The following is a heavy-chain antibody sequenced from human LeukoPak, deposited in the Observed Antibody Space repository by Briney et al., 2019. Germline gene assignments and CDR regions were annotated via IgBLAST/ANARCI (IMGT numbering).Heavy chain of an antibody. J-gene: IGHJ6*02. V-gene: IGHV3-21*01. D-gene: IGHD5-18*01. CDR2: ISSSSSYI. CDR3: ARDSNGYSSYYGMDV. Sequence: NAGGSLRLSCAASGFTFSSYSMNWVRQAPGKGLEWVSSISSSSSYIYYVDSVKGRFTISRDNAKNSLYLQMNSLRAEDTAVYYCARDSNGYSSYYGMDVWGQGTTVTVSS. CDR1: GFTFSSYS.